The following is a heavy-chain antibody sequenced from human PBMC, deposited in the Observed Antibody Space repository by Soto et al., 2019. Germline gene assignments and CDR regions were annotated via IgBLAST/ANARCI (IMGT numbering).Heavy chain of an antibody. D-gene: IGHD4-17*01. J-gene: IGHJ4*02. Sequence: QVQLQESGPGLVNHSQTLSLTCTVSGGSISGSAYYWSWVRQHPGKGLEWIGYIHYTGTTYYNPSLESRVIISVDTSTNPFSLNLNSVTAADTAVYFCARFSGDYIIAEGREFWGQGTLVAVSS. CDR3: ARFSGDYIIAEGREF. CDR1: GGSISGSAYY. CDR2: IHYTGTT. V-gene: IGHV4-31*03.